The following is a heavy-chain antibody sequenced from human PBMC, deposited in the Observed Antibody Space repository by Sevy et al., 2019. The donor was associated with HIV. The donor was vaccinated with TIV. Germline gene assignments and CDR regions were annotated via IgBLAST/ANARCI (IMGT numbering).Heavy chain of an antibody. V-gene: IGHV3-53*01. CDR3: ARGMILEGSWYGMDV. J-gene: IGHJ6*02. Sequence: GGSLRLSCAVSGFTVSSNYMTWVRQAPGKGLEWVSVIFSGGSTYYADSVKGRFTISRDNSRNTLSLQMNSLRAEDTAVYYCARGMILEGSWYGMDVWGQGTTVTVSS. CDR2: IFSGGST. CDR1: GFTVSSNY. D-gene: IGHD3-3*01.